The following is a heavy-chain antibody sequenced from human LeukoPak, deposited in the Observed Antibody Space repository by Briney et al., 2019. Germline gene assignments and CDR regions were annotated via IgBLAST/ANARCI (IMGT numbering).Heavy chain of an antibody. CDR2: IYYSEST. D-gene: IGHD5-18*01. Sequence: SETLSLTCTVSNDSIRSRNYYWGWIRQPPGKGLQRIGSIYYSESTYYNPSLMSRVTLSVDTSKNQFSLNLHSVTAADTAVYYCAREDTPMVNPFDYWGQGTLVTVSS. V-gene: IGHV4-39*02. CDR1: NDSIRSRNYY. CDR3: AREDTPMVNPFDY. J-gene: IGHJ4*02.